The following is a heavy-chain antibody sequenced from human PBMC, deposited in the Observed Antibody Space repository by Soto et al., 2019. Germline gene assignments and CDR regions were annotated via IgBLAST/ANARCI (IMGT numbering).Heavy chain of an antibody. CDR2: IDRDGSST. Sequence: GGSLRLSCAASGFTLSIYWMHWVRQAPGKGLEWVSRIDRDGSSTTYADSVKGRFTISRDSAKNTLYLQMNSLRVEDTAVYYCARDPAPIGWYDYWGQGTLVTVPS. CDR1: GFTLSIYW. J-gene: IGHJ4*02. V-gene: IGHV3-74*01. D-gene: IGHD6-19*01. CDR3: ARDPAPIGWYDY.